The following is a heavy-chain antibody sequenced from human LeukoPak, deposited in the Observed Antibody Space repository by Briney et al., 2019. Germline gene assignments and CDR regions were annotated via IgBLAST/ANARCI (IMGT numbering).Heavy chain of an antibody. CDR1: GFTFSSYA. J-gene: IGHJ4*02. CDR3: AKDREKLLTSVSCSYDY. CDR2: ISYDGSNK. Sequence: GGSLRLSCAASGFTFSSYAMHWVRQAPGKGLEWVAVISYDGSNKYYADSVKGRFTISRDNSDNTVYMEMNSLRPEDTAMYYCAKDREKLLTSVSCSYDYWGQGTLVTVSS. V-gene: IGHV3-30-3*01. D-gene: IGHD1-26*01.